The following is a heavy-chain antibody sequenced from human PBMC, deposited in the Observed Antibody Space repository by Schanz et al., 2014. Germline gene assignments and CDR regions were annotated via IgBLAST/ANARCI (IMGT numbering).Heavy chain of an antibody. CDR2: IKGDSSEK. Sequence: EEQLVESGGGLVQPGRSLRLSCAASGFTFSSYWMHWVRQAPGKGLVWVANIKGDSSEKNYVDSVKGRFTLSRDNAKKTMDLQMNSLRADDTAVYYCAKELYSGSHYGWFDPWGQGTLVTVSS. CDR1: GFTFSSYW. J-gene: IGHJ5*02. D-gene: IGHD1-26*01. CDR3: AKELYSGSHYGWFDP. V-gene: IGHV3-7*03.